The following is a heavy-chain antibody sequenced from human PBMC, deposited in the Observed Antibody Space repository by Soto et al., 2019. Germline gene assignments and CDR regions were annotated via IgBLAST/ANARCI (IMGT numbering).Heavy chain of an antibody. J-gene: IGHJ4*02. V-gene: IGHV3-11*01. Sequence: GGSLRLSCAASGFTFSDYYMSWIRQAPGKGLEWVSYISSSGSTIYYADSVKGRFTISRDNAKNSLYLQMNSLRAEDTAVYYCARALDYYDSSGPGNWGQGTLVTVSS. CDR2: ISSSGSTI. CDR3: ARALDYYDSSGPGN. D-gene: IGHD3-22*01. CDR1: GFTFSDYY.